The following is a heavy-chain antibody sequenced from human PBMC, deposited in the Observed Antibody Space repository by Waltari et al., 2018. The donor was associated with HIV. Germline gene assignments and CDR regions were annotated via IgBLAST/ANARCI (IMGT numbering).Heavy chain of an antibody. Sequence: QLQLQESGPGLVKPSETLSLTCTVSGGSISSSSYYWGWIRQPPGRGLEWIGSIYSSGSTYYNPYRKSRVTISVDTSKNQFSLKLSSVTAADTAVYYCARHTYCSGGSCYSALCDWGQGTLVTVSS. V-gene: IGHV4-39*01. CDR2: IYSSGST. D-gene: IGHD2-15*01. J-gene: IGHJ4*02. CDR3: ARHTYCSGGSCYSALCD. CDR1: GGSISSSSYY.